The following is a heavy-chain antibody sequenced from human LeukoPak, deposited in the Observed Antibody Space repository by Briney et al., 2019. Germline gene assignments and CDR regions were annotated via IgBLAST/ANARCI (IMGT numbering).Heavy chain of an antibody. CDR2: INHSGST. D-gene: IGHD3-10*01. J-gene: IGHJ6*03. CDR1: GGSFSGYY. V-gene: IGHV4-34*01. Sequence: PSETLSLTCAVYGGSFSGYYWSWIRQPPGKGLEWIGEINHSGSTNYNSSLKSRVTISVDTSKNQFSLKLSSVTAADTAVYYCARSTKTYYYGSGSYSPSYYYYMDVWGKGTTVTVSS. CDR3: ARSTKTYYYGSGSYSPSYYYYMDV.